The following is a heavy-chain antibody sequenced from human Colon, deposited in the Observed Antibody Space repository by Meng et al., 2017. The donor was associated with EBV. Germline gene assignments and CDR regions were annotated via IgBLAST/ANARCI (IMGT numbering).Heavy chain of an antibody. Sequence: QLQLQEAGPGLVRPSETPSLTCSVSGDSISGSGDYWGWVRQPPGKGLEWIGNIYYTGSTYYNPSLKSRVTISVDTSKNQFSLKVTSMTAADTAVYYCARDGPLLWGPGTLVTVSS. CDR2: IYYTGST. V-gene: IGHV4-39*07. J-gene: IGHJ4*02. CDR1: GDSISGSGDY. CDR3: ARDGPLL.